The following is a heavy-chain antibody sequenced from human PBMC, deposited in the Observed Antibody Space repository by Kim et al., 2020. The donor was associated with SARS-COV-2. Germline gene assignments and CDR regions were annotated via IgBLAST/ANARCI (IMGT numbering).Heavy chain of an antibody. D-gene: IGHD3-3*01. CDR1: GFTFINYA. CDR2: IGGSGSDT. Sequence: GGSLRLSCAASGFTFINYAMNWVRQAPGKGLEWVSTIGGSGSDTYYADSMKGRFTISRDNSKNTLYLQMNSLRAEDTAIYYCARKMFGKYCFDYWGRGTLVTVSS. V-gene: IGHV3-23*01. CDR3: ARKMFGKYCFDY. J-gene: IGHJ4*02.